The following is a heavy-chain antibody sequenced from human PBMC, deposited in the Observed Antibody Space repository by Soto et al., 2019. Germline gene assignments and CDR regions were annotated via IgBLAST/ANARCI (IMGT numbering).Heavy chain of an antibody. CDR3: ARGQTGGGWGSYFDY. Sequence: QVQLVQSGAEVKKPGSSVKVSCKASGGTFSSYAIDWVRQAPGQGLEWMGGIIPIFGTADYAQKFQGRVTLTAGESTSTAYMELSSLRSEDTAVYYCARGQTGGGWGSYFDYWGQGTLVTVSS. J-gene: IGHJ4*02. D-gene: IGHD3-16*01. CDR2: IIPIFGTA. V-gene: IGHV1-69*12. CDR1: GGTFSSYA.